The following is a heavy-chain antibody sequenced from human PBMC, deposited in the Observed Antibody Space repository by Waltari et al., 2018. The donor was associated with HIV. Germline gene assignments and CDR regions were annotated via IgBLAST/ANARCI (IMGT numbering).Heavy chain of an antibody. CDR2: ISSSGTFT. Sequence: EVQLVESGGGPVKPGGSLRLSCRASGLTFNSYSLNWVRQAPGKGVEWISSISSSGTFTHYADSVKGRFTISRDNANKSVYLQRNSLRAEDTAVYYCARDSRDNSWSLNFFDPWGQGTLVTVSS. J-gene: IGHJ5*02. V-gene: IGHV3-21*01. CDR3: ARDSRDNSWSLNFFDP. D-gene: IGHD6-13*01. CDR1: GLTFNSYS.